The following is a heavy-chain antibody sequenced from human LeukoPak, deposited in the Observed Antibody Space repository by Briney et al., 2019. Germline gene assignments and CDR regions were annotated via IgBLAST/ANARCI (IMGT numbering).Heavy chain of an antibody. CDR2: ISSNGSTI. CDR3: ARDSRYDFWSGYEYNWFDP. V-gene: IGHV3-11*04. CDR1: GFTFSDYY. D-gene: IGHD3-3*01. J-gene: IGHJ5*02. Sequence: PGGSLRLSCAASGFTFSDYYMSWIRQAPGKGLEWVSYISSNGSTIYYADSVKGRFTISRDNAKNSLYLQMNSLRAEDTAVYYCARDSRYDFWSGYEYNWFDPWGQGTLVTVSS.